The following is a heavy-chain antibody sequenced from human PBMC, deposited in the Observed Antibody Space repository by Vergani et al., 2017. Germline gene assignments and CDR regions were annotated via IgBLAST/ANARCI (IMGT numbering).Heavy chain of an antibody. CDR3: ARGSAIIAAAITRGDRGEPV. CDR2: INHSGST. J-gene: IGHJ6*04. CDR1: GGSFSGYY. D-gene: IGHD6-13*01. Sequence: QVQLQQWGAGLLKPSETLSLTCAVYGGSFSGYYWSWIRPPPGKGLEWIGEINHSGSTNYNPSLKSRVTISVDTSKNQFSLKLSSVTAADTAVYYCARGSAIIAAAITRGDRGEPVWGKGTTVTVSS. V-gene: IGHV4-34*01.